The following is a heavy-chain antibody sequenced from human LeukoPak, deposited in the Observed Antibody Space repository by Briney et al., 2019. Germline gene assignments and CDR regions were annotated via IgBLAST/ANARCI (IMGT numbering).Heavy chain of an antibody. CDR2: IYSGGST. D-gene: IGHD3-10*01. J-gene: IGHJ4*02. V-gene: IGHV3-53*01. Sequence: GGSLRLSCAASGFTVSSNYMSWVRQAPGKGLEWGSDIYSGGSTYYADSVKGRFAISRDNSKNTLYLQMNSLRAEDTAVYYCASTGRTMVRGVKVSGFDYWGQGTLVTVSS. CDR3: ASTGRTMVRGVKVSGFDY. CDR1: GFTVSSNY.